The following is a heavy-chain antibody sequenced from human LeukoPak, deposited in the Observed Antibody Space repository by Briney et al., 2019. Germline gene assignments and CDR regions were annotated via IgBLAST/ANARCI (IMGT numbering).Heavy chain of an antibody. J-gene: IGHJ4*02. CDR2: INPSGGST. D-gene: IGHD6-13*01. CDR1: GYTFTSYY. CDR3: ASAGIAAVGMGRHDY. Sequence: ASVKVSCKASGYTFTSYYMHWVRQAPGQGLEWMGIINPSGGSTSYAQKFQGRVTMTRDTSTSTVYMELSSLRSEDTALYYCASAGIAAVGMGRHDYWGQGALVTVSS. V-gene: IGHV1-46*01.